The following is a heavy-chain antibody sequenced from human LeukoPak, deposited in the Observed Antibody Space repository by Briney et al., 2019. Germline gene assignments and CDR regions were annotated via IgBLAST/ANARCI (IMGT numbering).Heavy chain of an antibody. V-gene: IGHV3-11*03. J-gene: IGHJ4*02. D-gene: IGHD2-2*01. CDR2: ISSSSSYT. CDR3: ARYCSSTTCYDY. CDR1: GFTFSDYY. Sequence: GGSLRLSCAASGFTFSDYYMSWIRQAPGKGLEWVSYISSSSSYTNYADSVKGRFTISRDNAKNSLYLQMNSLRAEDTAVYYCARYCSSTTCYDYWGQGTLVAVSS.